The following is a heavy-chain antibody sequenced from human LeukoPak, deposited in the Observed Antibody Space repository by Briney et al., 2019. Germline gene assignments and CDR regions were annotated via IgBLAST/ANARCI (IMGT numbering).Heavy chain of an antibody. CDR1: GGSISSSSYY. CDR3: ASLAYCGGDCYSGWFDP. V-gene: IGHV4-39*01. Sequence: SQTLSLTCTVSGGSISSSSYYWGWIRQPPGKGLEWIGSIYYSGSTYYNPSLKSRVTISVDTSKNQFSPKLSSVTAADTAVYYCASLAYCGGDCYSGWFDPWGQGTLVTVSS. D-gene: IGHD2-21*02. CDR2: IYYSGST. J-gene: IGHJ5*02.